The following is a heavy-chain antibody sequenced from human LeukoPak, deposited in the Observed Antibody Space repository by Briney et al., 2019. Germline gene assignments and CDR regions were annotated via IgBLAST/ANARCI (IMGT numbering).Heavy chain of an antibody. CDR2: ISADNANR. CDR1: GYTFTSYG. CDR3: ARDEPYSSGWYYFDY. D-gene: IGHD6-19*01. Sequence: ASVKVSCKASGYTFTSYGISWVRQAPGQGLEWMGWISADNANRKYTQKFQDRVSMTTDISTSTAYMDLRSLRSDDTAVYYCARDEPYSSGWYYFDYWGQGTLVTVSS. J-gene: IGHJ4*02. V-gene: IGHV1-18*01.